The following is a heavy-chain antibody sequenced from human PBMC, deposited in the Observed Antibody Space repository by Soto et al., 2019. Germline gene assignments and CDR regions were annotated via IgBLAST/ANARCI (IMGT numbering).Heavy chain of an antibody. J-gene: IGHJ4*02. CDR2: IFHSGST. CDR3: ARVLQYGGNSAY. V-gene: IGHV4-38-2*01. Sequence: SETLSLTCGVSGYSISSGYYWGWIRQPPGKGLEWIASIFHSGSTYYNPSLKSRVTISVDTSKNQFSLKLSSVTAADTAVYYCARVLQYGGNSAYWGQGTLVTVS. D-gene: IGHD2-21*02. CDR1: GYSISSGYY.